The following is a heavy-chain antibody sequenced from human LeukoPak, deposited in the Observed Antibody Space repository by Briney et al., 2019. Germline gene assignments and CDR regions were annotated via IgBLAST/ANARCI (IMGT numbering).Heavy chain of an antibody. J-gene: IGHJ4*02. CDR2: INHSGST. V-gene: IGHV4-4*02. Sequence: SETLSLTCAVSGGSISSSNWWSWVRQPPGKGLEWIGEINHSGSTNYNPSLKSRVTISVDTSKNQFSLKLSSVTAADTAVYYCARGLPSSGFDYWGQGTLVTVSS. CDR3: ARGLPSSGFDY. CDR1: GGSISSSNW. D-gene: IGHD3-22*01.